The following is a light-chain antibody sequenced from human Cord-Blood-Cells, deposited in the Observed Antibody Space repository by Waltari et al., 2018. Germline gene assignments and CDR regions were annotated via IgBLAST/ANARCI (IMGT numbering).Light chain of an antibody. CDR2: GAS. CDR3: QQYNNWPPIT. V-gene: IGKV3-15*01. Sequence: EIVMTQSPATLSVSPGERATLSCRASQRVSSNLAWYQQKPGQAPRLLIYGASTRATGIPARFSGSGSGTEFTLTISSLQSEDFAVYYFQQYNNWPPITFGQGTRLEIK. CDR1: QRVSSN. J-gene: IGKJ5*01.